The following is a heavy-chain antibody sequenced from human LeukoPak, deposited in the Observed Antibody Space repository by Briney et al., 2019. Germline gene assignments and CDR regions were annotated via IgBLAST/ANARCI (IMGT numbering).Heavy chain of an antibody. D-gene: IGHD5-24*01. V-gene: IGHV3-30*02. CDR2: IRYDGSNK. CDR3: AKAGDGDFDY. Sequence: GGSLRLSCAASGFTFSSYGMHWVRRAPGKGLEWVAFIRYDGSNKYYADSVKGRFTISRDNSKNTLYLQMNSLRAEGTAVYYCAKAGDGDFDYWGQGTLVTVSS. J-gene: IGHJ4*02. CDR1: GFTFSSYG.